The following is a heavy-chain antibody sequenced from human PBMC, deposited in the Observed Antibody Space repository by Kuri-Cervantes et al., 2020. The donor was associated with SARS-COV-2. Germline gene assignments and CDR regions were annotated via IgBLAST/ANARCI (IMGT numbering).Heavy chain of an antibody. J-gene: IGHJ6*02. CDR2: IIPIFGTA. CDR3: ARDRGSSGWSWVYYYYGMDV. D-gene: IGHD6-19*01. CDR1: GGTFSSYA. V-gene: IGHV1-69*13. Sequence: SVKVSCKASGGTFSSYAISWVRQAPGQGLEWMGGIIPIFGTANYAQKLQGRVTITADESTSTAYMELRSLRSDDTAVYYCARDRGSSGWSWVYYYYGMDVWGQGTTVTVSS.